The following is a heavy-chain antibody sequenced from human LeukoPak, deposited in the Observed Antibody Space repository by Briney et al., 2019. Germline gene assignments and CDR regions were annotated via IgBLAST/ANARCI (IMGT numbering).Heavy chain of an antibody. J-gene: IGHJ4*02. CDR3: ARGYYSSSRFDS. D-gene: IGHD6-13*01. CDR2: VNSDGSTT. CDR1: GFSFSNYW. Sequence: GGSLRLSCAASGFSFSNYWMHWVRQAPGEGLVWVSRVNSDGSTTNYADSVKGRFTISRDNAENTLYMRMNSLRPEDTAVYYCARGYYSSSRFDSWGQGTLVTVSS. V-gene: IGHV3-74*01.